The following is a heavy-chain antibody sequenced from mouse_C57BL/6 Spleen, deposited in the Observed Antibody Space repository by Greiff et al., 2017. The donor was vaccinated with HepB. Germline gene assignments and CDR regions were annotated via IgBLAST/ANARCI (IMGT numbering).Heavy chain of an antibody. CDR2: INPNNGGT. CDR3: APYGYDAMDY. CDR1: GYTFTDYN. J-gene: IGHJ4*01. V-gene: IGHV1-22*01. D-gene: IGHD1-1*02. Sequence: VQLQQSGPELVKPGASVKMFCKASGYTFTDYNMHWVKQSHGKSLEWIGYINPNNGGTSYNQKFKGKATLTVNKSSSTAYMELRSLTSEDSAVYYCAPYGYDAMDYWGQGTSVTVSS.